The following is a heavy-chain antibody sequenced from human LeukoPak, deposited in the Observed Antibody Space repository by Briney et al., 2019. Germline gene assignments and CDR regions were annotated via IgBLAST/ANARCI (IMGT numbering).Heavy chain of an antibody. J-gene: IGHJ4*02. V-gene: IGHV4-61*05. CDR2: IYYSGST. CDR3: ARVSGYDWESFYDY. Sequence: SETLSLTCTVSGGSISSSSYYWGWIRQPPGKGLEWIGYIYYSGSTNYNPSLKSRVTISVDTSKNQFSLKLSSVTAADTAMYYCARVSGYDWESFYDYWGQGSLVTVSS. D-gene: IGHD5-12*01. CDR1: GGSISSSSYY.